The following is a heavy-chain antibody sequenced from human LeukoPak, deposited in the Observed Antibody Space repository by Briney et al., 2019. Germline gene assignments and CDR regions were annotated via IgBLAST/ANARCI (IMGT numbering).Heavy chain of an antibody. V-gene: IGHV4-59*08. Sequence: SETLSLTCLLSGGSISNYYWSWIRQPPGKGLECVGYIYYSGTTNYNPSLKGRVTISVDTSKNQFSLKLSSVAAADTAVYYCARHGAYSSPYLHWGQGTLVTVSS. CDR3: ARHGAYSSPYLH. J-gene: IGHJ1*01. CDR2: IYYSGTT. D-gene: IGHD6-13*01. CDR1: GGSISNYY.